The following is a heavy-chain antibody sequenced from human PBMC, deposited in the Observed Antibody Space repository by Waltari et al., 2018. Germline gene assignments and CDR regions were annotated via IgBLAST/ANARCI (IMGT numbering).Heavy chain of an antibody. J-gene: IGHJ4*02. V-gene: IGHV4-31*03. Sequence: QVQLQESGPGLVKPSQTLSLTCTVSGGSISSGGYYWSWIRQHPGKGLEGIGYIYYSGRTYYNPSLKRRVTVSVDTSKNQFSLKLSSVTAADTAVYYCARALRYYYDSSGYPGNFDYWGQGTLVTVSS. CDR2: IYYSGRT. D-gene: IGHD3-22*01. CDR1: GGSISSGGYY. CDR3: ARALRYYYDSSGYPGNFDY.